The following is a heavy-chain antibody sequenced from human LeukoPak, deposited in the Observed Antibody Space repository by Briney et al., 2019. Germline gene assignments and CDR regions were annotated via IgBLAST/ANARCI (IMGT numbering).Heavy chain of an antibody. CDR3: ARLDAGDSSGFISWFDP. V-gene: IGHV1-2*02. J-gene: IGHJ5*02. Sequence: ASVKVSCKASGYTFTGYYMHWVRQAPGQGLEWMGWINPNSGGTNYAQKFQGRVTMTRDTSIGTAYMELSRLRSDDTAVYYCARLDAGDSSGFISWFDPWGQGTLVTVSS. CDR2: INPNSGGT. D-gene: IGHD3-22*01. CDR1: GYTFTGYY.